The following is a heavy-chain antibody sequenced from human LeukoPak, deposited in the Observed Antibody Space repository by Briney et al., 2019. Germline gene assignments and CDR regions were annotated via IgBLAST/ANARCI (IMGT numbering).Heavy chain of an antibody. CDR3: ARQKISSGWPSLDY. D-gene: IGHD6-19*01. Sequence: SETLSLTCAVYGGSFSGYYWSWIRQPPGKGLEWIGEINHSGSTNYNPSLKSRVTISVDTSKNQFSLKLSSVTAADTAVYYCARQKISSGWPSLDYWGQGTLVTVSS. CDR1: GGSFSGYY. J-gene: IGHJ4*02. V-gene: IGHV4-34*01. CDR2: INHSGST.